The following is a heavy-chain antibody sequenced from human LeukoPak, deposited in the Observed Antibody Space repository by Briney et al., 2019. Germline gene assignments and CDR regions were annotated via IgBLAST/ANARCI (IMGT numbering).Heavy chain of an antibody. CDR2: ISGSGGST. CDR1: GFTFSSYA. V-gene: IGHV3-23*01. D-gene: IGHD5-18*01. CDR3: AKSPISAMAEFDY. J-gene: IGHJ4*02. Sequence: PGGSLRLSCAAPGFTFSSYAMSWVRQAPGKGLELVSAISGSGGSTYYADSVKGRFTISRDNSKNTLYLQMNSLRAEDTAVYYCAKSPISAMAEFDYWGQGTLVTVSS.